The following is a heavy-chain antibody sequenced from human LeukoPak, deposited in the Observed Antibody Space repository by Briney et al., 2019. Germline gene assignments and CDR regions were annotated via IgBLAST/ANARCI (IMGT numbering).Heavy chain of an antibody. Sequence: ASVKVSCKASGYTFTSYYMHWVRQAPGQGLEWMGIINPSGGSTSYAQKFQGRVTMTRDTSTSTVYMELSSLRSEDTAVYYCARDRSSIAARRYFDYWGQGTLVTVS. D-gene: IGHD6-6*01. CDR1: GYTFTSYY. CDR3: ARDRSSIAARRYFDY. V-gene: IGHV1-46*01. J-gene: IGHJ4*02. CDR2: INPSGGST.